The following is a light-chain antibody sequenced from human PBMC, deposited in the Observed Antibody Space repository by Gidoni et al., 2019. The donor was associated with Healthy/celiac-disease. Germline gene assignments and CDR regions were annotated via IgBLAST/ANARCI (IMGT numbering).Light chain of an antibody. V-gene: IGKV4-1*01. J-gene: IGKJ1*01. Sequence: DIVMTQSPDSLAVSLGERATTNCKSSQSVVYSSNNKNYLAWYQQKPGQPPKLLIYWASNRESGVPDRFSGSGSGTDFTLTISSLQAEDVAVYYCQQYYSTPRTFGQGTKVEIK. CDR2: WAS. CDR1: QSVVYSSNNKNY. CDR3: QQYYSTPRT.